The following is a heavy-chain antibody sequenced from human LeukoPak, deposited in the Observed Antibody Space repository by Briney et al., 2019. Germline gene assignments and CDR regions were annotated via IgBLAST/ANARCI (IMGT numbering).Heavy chain of an antibody. J-gene: IGHJ4*02. CDR3: ARPSQYGSGTDYYFDS. CDR1: GFMFSGSP. D-gene: IGHD3-10*01. V-gene: IGHV3-73*01. CDR2: IRSKANNYAT. Sequence: GGSLRLSCEASGFMFSGSPMHWVRQASGKGLEWVGHIRSKANNYATIYAASVEGRFTISRDDSKNTAYLQMNSLKTEDTAVYYCARPSQYGSGTDYYFDSWGRGTLVTVSS.